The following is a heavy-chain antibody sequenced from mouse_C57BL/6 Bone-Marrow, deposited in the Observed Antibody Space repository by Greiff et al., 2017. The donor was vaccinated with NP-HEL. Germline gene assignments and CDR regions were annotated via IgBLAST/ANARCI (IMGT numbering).Heavy chain of an antibody. CDR1: GYSITSGYY. CDR2: ISYDGSN. CDR3: ASLRQLRLDY. D-gene: IGHD3-2*02. J-gene: IGHJ2*01. Sequence: EVKLVESGPGLVKPSQSLSLSCSVTGYSITSGYYWNWIRQPPGNKPEWMGHISYDGSNNYNPSLKNRVSITRDTSKNQFFLKLNSVTTEDTATYYCASLRQLRLDYWGQGTTLTVSS. V-gene: IGHV3-6*01.